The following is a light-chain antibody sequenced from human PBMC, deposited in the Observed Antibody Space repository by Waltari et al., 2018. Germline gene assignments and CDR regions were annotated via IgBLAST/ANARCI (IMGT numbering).Light chain of an antibody. Sequence: SVLTQPPSASGNPAQRLTRPCAGISSNLGSPYIYRYHQLPGTSPNLLIYKNDQRPSGVPDRFSGSRSGTSASLAISGLRSEDEADYYCTAWDDSLRGYVFGTGTKVTVL. CDR3: TAWDDSLRGYV. CDR2: KND. J-gene: IGLJ1*01. V-gene: IGLV1-47*01. CDR1: SSNLGSPY.